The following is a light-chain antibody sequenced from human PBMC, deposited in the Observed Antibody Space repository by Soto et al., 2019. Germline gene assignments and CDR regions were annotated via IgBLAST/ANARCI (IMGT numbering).Light chain of an antibody. V-gene: IGKV1-17*01. CDR1: QGIGNA. CDR3: LQHNSYPYT. Sequence: DIQMTQSPSSLSASVGDRVTITCRASQGIGNALGWFQQKPGKAPKRLIYGASTLQGGVPSRFSGSGSGTEFTLTISSLQPEDFATYYCLQHNSYPYTFGQGTKLEIK. CDR2: GAS. J-gene: IGKJ2*01.